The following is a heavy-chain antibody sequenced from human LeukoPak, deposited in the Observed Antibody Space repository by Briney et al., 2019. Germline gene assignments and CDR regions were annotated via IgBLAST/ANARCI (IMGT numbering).Heavy chain of an antibody. D-gene: IGHD1-26*01. CDR1: GFTFSSYA. CDR3: AKKYSTGLDP. V-gene: IGHV3-23*01. J-gene: IGHJ5*02. Sequence: GGSLRLSCAASGFTFSSYAMSWVRQAPGKGLEWVSDINGSGGSKYYADSVKGRFTISRDNSKNTLYLQMNSLRAEDTAVYYCAKKYSTGLDPWGQGTLVTVSS. CDR2: INGSGGSK.